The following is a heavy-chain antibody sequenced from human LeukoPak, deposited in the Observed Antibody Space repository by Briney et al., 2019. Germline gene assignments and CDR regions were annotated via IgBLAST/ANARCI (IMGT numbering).Heavy chain of an antibody. D-gene: IGHD2-21*01. J-gene: IGHJ4*02. V-gene: IGHV3-30*02. CDR3: AKPPAYCGGDCPFDY. CDR2: IRYDGSNK. CDR1: GFTFSSYG. Sequence: QPGGSLRLSCAASGFTFSSYGMHWVRQAPGKGLEWVAFIRYDGSNKYYADSVKGRFTISRDNSKNTLYLQMNSLRAEDTAVYYCAKPPAYCGGDCPFDYWGQGTLVTVSS.